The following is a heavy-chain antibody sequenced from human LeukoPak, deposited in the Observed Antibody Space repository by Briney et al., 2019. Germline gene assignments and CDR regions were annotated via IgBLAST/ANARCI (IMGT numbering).Heavy chain of an antibody. Sequence: SVKVSCKASGGTFSSYAISWVRQAPGQGLEWMGGIIPMFGTANYAQKFQGRVTITADKSTSTAYMELRSLRSDDTAVYYCARDPYDFWSGYPGDNWFDPWGQGTLVTVSS. J-gene: IGHJ5*02. CDR3: ARDPYDFWSGYPGDNWFDP. D-gene: IGHD3-3*01. V-gene: IGHV1-69*06. CDR1: GGTFSSYA. CDR2: IIPMFGTA.